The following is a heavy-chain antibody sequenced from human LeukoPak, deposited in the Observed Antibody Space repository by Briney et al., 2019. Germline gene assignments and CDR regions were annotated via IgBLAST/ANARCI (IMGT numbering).Heavy chain of an antibody. Sequence: ASVNVSCKTSGYTLSDYYMHWVRQAPGQGLEWMGWIRGDTGDTDSPQKFQGRVTMTRDTSSNTAYMELSRLTFDDTARYFCARVRGNSCDYWGQGTLVTVSS. CDR3: ARVRGNSCDY. D-gene: IGHD6-13*01. CDR1: GYTLSDYY. V-gene: IGHV1-2*02. CDR2: IRGDTGDT. J-gene: IGHJ4*02.